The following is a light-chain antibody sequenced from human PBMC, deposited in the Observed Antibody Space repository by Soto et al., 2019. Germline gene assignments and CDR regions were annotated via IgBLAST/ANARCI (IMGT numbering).Light chain of an antibody. Sequence: EIVMTQSPVSLSVSPGERATLSCRASQSINSDLAWYQQKPGQAPRLLIYGASTRATGIPARFSGSGSGTEFSLTISSLPSEDFAVYYCQQYNRWPLTFGGGTKVEIK. CDR2: GAS. CDR3: QQYNRWPLT. J-gene: IGKJ4*01. V-gene: IGKV3-15*01. CDR1: QSINSD.